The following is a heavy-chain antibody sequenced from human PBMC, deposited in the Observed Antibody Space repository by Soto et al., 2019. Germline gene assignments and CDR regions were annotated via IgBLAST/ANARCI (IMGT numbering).Heavy chain of an antibody. J-gene: IGHJ4*02. Sequence: PGESLKISCKGSGYSFASYFIGWVRQMPGKGLEWMGIIYPGDSDTRYSPSFQGQVTISADKSISTAYLQWNSLKASDTAIYYCGRGATSFDHWGQETLATVSS. CDR1: GYSFASYF. D-gene: IGHD1-26*01. CDR3: GRGATSFDH. CDR2: IYPGDSDT. V-gene: IGHV5-51*01.